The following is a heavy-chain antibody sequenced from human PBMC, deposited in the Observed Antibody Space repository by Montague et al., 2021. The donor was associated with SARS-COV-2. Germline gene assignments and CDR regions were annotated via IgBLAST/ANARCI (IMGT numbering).Heavy chain of an antibody. CDR2: IYYSGST. J-gene: IGHJ4*02. Sequence: SETLSLTCTVSGGSISSYYWSWIRQPPGKGLEWIGSIYYSGSTYYNPSLKSRVTMSVDTSKNQFSLKLSSVTAADTAVYYCVEVVGAAGYWGQGTLVTVSS. V-gene: IGHV4-59*04. CDR1: GGSISSYY. D-gene: IGHD1-26*01. CDR3: VEVVGAAGY.